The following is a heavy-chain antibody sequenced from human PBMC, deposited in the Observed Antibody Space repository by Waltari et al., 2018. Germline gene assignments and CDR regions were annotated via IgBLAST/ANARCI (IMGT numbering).Heavy chain of an antibody. V-gene: IGHV3-53*01. CDR3: ATSGWYCFDY. CDR2: IYSGVSA. CDR1: GFAVSDNY. J-gene: IGHJ4*02. D-gene: IGHD6-19*01. Sequence: EVQVVESGGGLIQPGGSLRLSCAASGFAVSDNYMSWVRQAPGKGLEWVAVIYSGVSAYYADAVKGRFTISRDSSENTFYLQMNSLRAEDTAVYYCATSGWYCFDYWGQGTLVTVSS.